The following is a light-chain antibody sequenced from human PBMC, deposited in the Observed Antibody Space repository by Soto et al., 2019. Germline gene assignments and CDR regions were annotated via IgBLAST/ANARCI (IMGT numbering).Light chain of an antibody. CDR1: QSVSSSY. CDR2: GAS. J-gene: IGKJ5*01. V-gene: IGKV3-20*01. Sequence: DIVLTQSPGTLSLSPGERATLSCRASQSVSSSYLAWYQQKPGQAPRLLIYGASSRATGISDRFSGSGSGKDFTLTISRLEPEDFAVYYCQQYGSSPPTFGQGTRREIK. CDR3: QQYGSSPPT.